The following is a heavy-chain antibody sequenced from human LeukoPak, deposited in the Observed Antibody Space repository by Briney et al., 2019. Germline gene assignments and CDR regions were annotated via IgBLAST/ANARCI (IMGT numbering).Heavy chain of an antibody. V-gene: IGHV3-23*01. CDR1: GLTFSSYG. D-gene: IGHD4-23*01. J-gene: IGHJ4*02. Sequence: PGGSLRLSCAASGLTFSSYGMNWVRQAPGKGLEWVSLISGSGGSTYYVDSVKGRFTISRDNSKNTLYLQMNSLRAEDTAVYYCAKSTTLGDFDYWGQGTLVTVSS. CDR3: AKSTTLGDFDY. CDR2: ISGSGGST.